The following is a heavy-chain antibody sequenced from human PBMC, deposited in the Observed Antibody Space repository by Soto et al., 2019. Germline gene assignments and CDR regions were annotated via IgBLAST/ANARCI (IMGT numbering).Heavy chain of an antibody. CDR3: ARDSKDDSSGYYAGFDY. D-gene: IGHD3-22*01. J-gene: IGHJ4*02. Sequence: QVQLVESGGGVVQPGRSLRLSCAVSGFTFSSYGMNWVRQAPGKGLEWVAAIYYDGSNKYYADSVRGRFTISRDNFKNTLYLHMNSLRXXXXXXXXXARDSKDDSSGYYAGFDYWGQGTLVTVSS. V-gene: IGHV3-33*01. CDR1: GFTFSSYG. CDR2: IYYDGSNK.